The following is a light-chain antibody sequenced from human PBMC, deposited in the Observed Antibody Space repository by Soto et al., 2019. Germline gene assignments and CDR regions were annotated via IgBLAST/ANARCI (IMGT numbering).Light chain of an antibody. CDR2: GAS. V-gene: IGKV3-20*01. CDR1: QSVSSSY. J-gene: IGKJ1*01. CDR3: QQYGSSRT. Sequence: EIVLTQSPGTLSLSPGERATLSCRASQSVSSSYLAWYQQKPGQAPRLLTYGASSRAASIPDRFSGSGSGTYFTLTISRLEPEDFAVYYCQQYGSSRTFGQGTKVEIK.